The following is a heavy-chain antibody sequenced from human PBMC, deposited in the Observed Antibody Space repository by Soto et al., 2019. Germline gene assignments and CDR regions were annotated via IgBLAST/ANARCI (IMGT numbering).Heavy chain of an antibody. CDR2: FYDGNT. CDR1: GGSITRRSSY. J-gene: IGHJ4*02. D-gene: IGHD3-10*01. CDR3: ATTRGLAVGGSFDY. V-gene: IGHV4-39*01. Sequence: SETLSLTCIVSGGSITRRSSYWAWIRQPPGKGLEWVGTFYDGNTYHNPSLRSRITIAVDTSKNQFSLKLNSVAAADTAFYYCATTRGLAVGGSFDYWGQGMMVTVSS.